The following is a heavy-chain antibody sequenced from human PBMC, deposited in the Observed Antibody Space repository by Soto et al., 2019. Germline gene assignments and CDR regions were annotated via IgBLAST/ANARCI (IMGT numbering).Heavy chain of an antibody. CDR2: IRSKANSYAT. D-gene: IGHD3-22*01. V-gene: IGHV3-73*01. CDR3: TRHLHYYDSSGYYLRVASGGMDV. CDR1: GFTFSGSA. J-gene: IGHJ6*02. Sequence: GGSLRLSCAASGFTFSGSAMHWVRQASGKGLEWVGRIRSKANSYATAYAASVKGRFTISRDDSKNTAYLQMNSLKTEDTAVYYCTRHLHYYDSSGYYLRVASGGMDVWGQGTTVTVSS.